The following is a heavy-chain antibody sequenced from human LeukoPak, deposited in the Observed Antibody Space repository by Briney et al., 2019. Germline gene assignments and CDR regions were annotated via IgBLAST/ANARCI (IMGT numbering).Heavy chain of an antibody. CDR3: VKDAFYASGTYYNS. CDR2: IGGTAGGT. D-gene: IGHD3-10*01. J-gene: IGHJ5*02. V-gene: IGHV3-23*01. CDR1: GFIFSNYD. Sequence: SGGSLRLSCAASGFIFSNYDMSWVRQAPGKGLEWVSGIGGTAGGTYYADSVKGRFTISRDNSKNTLFLQMNSLGAEDTAVYFCVKDAFYASGTYYNSWGQGTLVTVSS.